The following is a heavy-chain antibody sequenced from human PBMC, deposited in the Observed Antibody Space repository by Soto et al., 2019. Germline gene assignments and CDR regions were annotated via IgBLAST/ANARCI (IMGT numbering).Heavy chain of an antibody. J-gene: IGHJ6*02. CDR1: GGSISSYY. Sequence: SETLSLTCTVSGGSISSYYWSWIRQPPGKGLEWIGYIYYSGSTNYNPSLKSRVTISVDTSKNQFSLKLSSVTAADTAVYYCARDKRGDVRFWANHLQYGMDVWGQGTTVTVSS. CDR2: IYYSGST. V-gene: IGHV4-59*01. CDR3: ARDKRGDVRFWANHLQYGMDV. D-gene: IGHD3-3*01.